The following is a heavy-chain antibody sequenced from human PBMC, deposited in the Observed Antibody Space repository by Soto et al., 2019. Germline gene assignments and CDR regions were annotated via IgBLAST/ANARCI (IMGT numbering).Heavy chain of an antibody. CDR2: IWYDGSNK. Sequence: GGSLRLSCAASGFTFSSYGMHWVRQAPGKGLEWVAVIWYDGSNKYYADSVKGRFTISRDNSKNTLYLQMNSLRAEDTAVYYCARDGEMATILGLYFDYWGQGTLVTVSS. D-gene: IGHD5-12*01. CDR3: ARDGEMATILGLYFDY. J-gene: IGHJ4*02. V-gene: IGHV3-33*01. CDR1: GFTFSSYG.